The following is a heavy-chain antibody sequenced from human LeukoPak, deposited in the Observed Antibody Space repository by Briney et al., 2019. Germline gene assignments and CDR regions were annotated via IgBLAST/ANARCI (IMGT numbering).Heavy chain of an antibody. CDR2: IWYDGSNK. J-gene: IGHJ4*02. V-gene: IGHV3-33*01. Sequence: GGSLRLSCATSGFTFRSHAMHWVRQSPGKGLEWVAQIWYDGSNKYYADSVKGRFSVSRDNSKNIVSLQMNNLRAEDTAVYYCARGRGLGVVSPYFDYWGQGTLVTVSS. D-gene: IGHD3-3*01. CDR1: GFTFRSHA. CDR3: ARGRGLGVVSPYFDY.